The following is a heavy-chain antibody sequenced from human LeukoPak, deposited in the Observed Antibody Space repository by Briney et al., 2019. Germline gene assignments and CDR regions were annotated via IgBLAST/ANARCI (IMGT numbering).Heavy chain of an antibody. CDR3: ARWSSFYGMDV. CDR2: IYYSGSS. Sequence: PSETLSLTCTVSGGSLSSYSWSWIRQPPGKGLEWIGYIYYSGSSNYNPSLKSRVTISIDTSENHFSLRLSPVTAADTAVYYCARWSSFYGMDVWGQGTTVTVSS. CDR1: GGSLSSYS. V-gene: IGHV4-59*01. D-gene: IGHD6-19*01. J-gene: IGHJ6*02.